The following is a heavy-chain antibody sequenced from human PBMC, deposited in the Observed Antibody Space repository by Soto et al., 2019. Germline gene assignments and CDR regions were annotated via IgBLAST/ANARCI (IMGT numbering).Heavy chain of an antibody. V-gene: IGHV4-59*12. D-gene: IGHD2-21*01. Sequence: QVQLQESGPGLVKPSETLSLSCTVSGGSISSFYWSWIRQSPGKGLEWIGHVYNGGATTYNPSLKSRVTVSADASKKEFSLRLTSVTAADSAVYYCAGTLDILTTYYYYGMDVWGQGTTVTVSS. CDR2: VYNGGAT. CDR3: AGTLDILTTYYYYGMDV. CDR1: GGSISSFY. J-gene: IGHJ6*02.